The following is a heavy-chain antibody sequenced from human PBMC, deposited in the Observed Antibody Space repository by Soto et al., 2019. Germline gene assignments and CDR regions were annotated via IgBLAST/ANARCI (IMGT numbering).Heavy chain of an antibody. J-gene: IGHJ2*01. CDR3: ARAGTMVRVLGL. CDR2: ISSSSSYI. Sequence: EVQLVESGGGLVKPGGSLRLSCAASGFTFSSYSMNWVRQAPGKGLEWVSSISSSSSYIYYADSVKGRFTISRDNAKNSLYLQMNSLRAEDTAVYYCARAGTMVRVLGLWGRGTLVTVSS. CDR1: GFTFSSYS. V-gene: IGHV3-21*01. D-gene: IGHD3-10*01.